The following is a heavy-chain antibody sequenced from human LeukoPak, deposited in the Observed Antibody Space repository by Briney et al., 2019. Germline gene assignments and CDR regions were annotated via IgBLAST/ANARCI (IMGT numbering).Heavy chain of an antibody. CDR3: ARERYYDSGGYHYLDV. D-gene: IGHD3-22*01. J-gene: IGHJ6*03. Sequence: GGSLRLSCAASGFSFSVYWMHWVRQAPGKGPVWVSRIKTDGSITDYADFVKGRFTISRDNAKNSLYLQMNSLRAEDTAIYYCARERYYDSGGYHYLDVWGKGTTVTVSS. CDR1: GFSFSVYW. CDR2: IKTDGSIT. V-gene: IGHV3-74*01.